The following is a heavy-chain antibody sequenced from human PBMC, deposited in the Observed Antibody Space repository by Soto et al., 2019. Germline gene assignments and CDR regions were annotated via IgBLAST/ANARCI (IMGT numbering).Heavy chain of an antibody. D-gene: IGHD1-1*01. V-gene: IGHV4-34*01. Sequence: SETLSLTCAVYGGSFSGYYWSWIRQPPGKGLEWIGEINHSGSTNYNPSLKSRVTISVDTSKNQFSLKLSSVTAADTAVYYCARGRGMATTPFDYWGQGTLVTVSS. CDR3: ARGRGMATTPFDY. CDR2: INHSGST. J-gene: IGHJ4*02. CDR1: GGSFSGYY.